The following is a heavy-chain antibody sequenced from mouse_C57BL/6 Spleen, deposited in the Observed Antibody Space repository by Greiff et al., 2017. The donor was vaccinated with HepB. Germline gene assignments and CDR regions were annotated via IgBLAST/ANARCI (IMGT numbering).Heavy chain of an antibody. D-gene: IGHD2-4*01. CDR1: GFSLTSYG. Sequence: QVQLKESGPGLVQPSQSLSITCTVSGFSLTSYGVHWVRQSPGKGLEWLGVIWSGGSTDYNAAFISRLSISKDNSKSQVFFKMNSLQADDTAIYYCASDYWGYFDVWGTGTTVTVSS. CDR2: IWSGGST. CDR3: ASDYWGYFDV. J-gene: IGHJ1*03. V-gene: IGHV2-2*01.